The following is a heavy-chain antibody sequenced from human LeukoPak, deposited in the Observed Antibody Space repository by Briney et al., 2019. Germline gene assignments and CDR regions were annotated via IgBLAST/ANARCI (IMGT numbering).Heavy chain of an antibody. Sequence: GGSLRPSCAASGFTFSSYAMHWVRQAPGKGLEWVAVISYDGSNKYYADSVKGRFTISRDNSKNTLYLQMNSLRAEDTAVYYCARGAIAVAGGDYWGQGTLVTVSS. D-gene: IGHD6-19*01. J-gene: IGHJ4*02. V-gene: IGHV3-30*04. CDR2: ISYDGSNK. CDR1: GFTFSSYA. CDR3: ARGAIAVAGGDY.